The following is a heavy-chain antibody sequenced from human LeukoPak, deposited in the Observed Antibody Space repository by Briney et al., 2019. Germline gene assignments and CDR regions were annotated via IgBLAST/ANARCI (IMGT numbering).Heavy chain of an antibody. Sequence: KPSETLSLTCAVYGGSFSGYYWSWIRQPPGKGLEWIGEINHSGSTNYNPSLKSRVTISVDTSKNQFSLKLSSVTAADTAVYYCARVVVVAAGHDYWGQGTLATVSS. D-gene: IGHD2-15*01. V-gene: IGHV4-34*01. CDR1: GGSFSGYY. CDR3: ARVVVVAAGHDY. J-gene: IGHJ4*02. CDR2: INHSGST.